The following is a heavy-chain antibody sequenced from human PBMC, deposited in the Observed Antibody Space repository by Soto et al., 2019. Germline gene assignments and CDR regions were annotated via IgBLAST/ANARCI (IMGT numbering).Heavy chain of an antibody. CDR1: DGSFSGYY. CDR2: VNHSGTT. Sequence: SETLSLTCAVSDGSFSGYYWTWIRQAPGKGLEWIGEVNHSGTTNYNPSLKSRVSVSVDTSKNQSSLKLTSVTAADRGVYYCARGRRWGQSVKGLDSWGQGTLVTVSS. D-gene: IGHD3-16*01. J-gene: IGHJ4*02. CDR3: ARGRRWGQSVKGLDS. V-gene: IGHV4-34*01.